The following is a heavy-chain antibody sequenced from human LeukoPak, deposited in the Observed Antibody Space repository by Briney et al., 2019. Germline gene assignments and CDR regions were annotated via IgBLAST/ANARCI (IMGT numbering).Heavy chain of an antibody. V-gene: IGHV4-59*01. Sequence: SETLSLTCTVSGGSISSYYWSWIRQPPGKGLERIGYIYYSGSTNYNPSLKSRVTISVDTSKNQFSLKLSSVTAADTAVYYCAREYCSGGSCHFDYWGQGTLVTVSS. J-gene: IGHJ4*02. CDR3: AREYCSGGSCHFDY. CDR1: GGSISSYY. D-gene: IGHD2-15*01. CDR2: IYYSGST.